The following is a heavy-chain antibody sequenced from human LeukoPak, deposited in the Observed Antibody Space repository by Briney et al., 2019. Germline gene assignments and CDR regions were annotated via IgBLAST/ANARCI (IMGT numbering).Heavy chain of an antibody. V-gene: IGHV3-7*01. CDR2: MNQDGSEK. CDR1: GFTFSRYW. J-gene: IGHJ4*02. D-gene: IGHD3-16*02. Sequence: GGSLRLSCAASGFTFSRYWMRWVRQAPGKGVEWVANMNQDGSEKYYVDSVKGRFTISRDNAKNSLYLQMNSLRAEDTAVYYCARGGYNYFDYWGQGTRVTVSS. CDR3: ARGGYNYFDY.